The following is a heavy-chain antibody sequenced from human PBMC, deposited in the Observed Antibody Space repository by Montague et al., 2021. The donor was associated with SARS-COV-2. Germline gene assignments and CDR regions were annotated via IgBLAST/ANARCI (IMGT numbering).Heavy chain of an antibody. J-gene: IGHJ6*02. Sequence: SVRLSCVACGFTFNNFALHWVRQAPGKGLEWVAVISYDGSIKYYADSLRGRFTISRDSSKKTLYLQMNSLSGEDTAVYYCAKNRDIFWFGEGRDSMDVWGQGTTVIVSS. D-gene: IGHD3-10*01. CDR3: AKNRDIFWFGEGRDSMDV. CDR2: ISYDGSIK. V-gene: IGHV3-30*18. CDR1: GFTFNNFA.